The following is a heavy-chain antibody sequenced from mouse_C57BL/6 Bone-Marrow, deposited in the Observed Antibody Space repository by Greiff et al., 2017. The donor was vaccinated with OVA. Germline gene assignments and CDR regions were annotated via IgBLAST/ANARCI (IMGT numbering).Heavy chain of an antibody. CDR2: INPGSGGT. V-gene: IGHV1-54*01. CDR1: GYAFTNYL. J-gene: IGHJ3*01. CDR3: ARRFAD. Sequence: QVQLKESGAELVRPGTSVKVSCKASGYAFTNYLIEWVKQRPGQGLEWIGVINPGSGGTNYNEKFKGKATLTADKSSSTAYMQLSSLTSEDSAVYFCARRFADWGQGTLVTVSA.